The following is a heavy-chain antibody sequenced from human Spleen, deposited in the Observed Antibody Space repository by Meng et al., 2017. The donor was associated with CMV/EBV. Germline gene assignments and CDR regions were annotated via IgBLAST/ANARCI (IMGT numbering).Heavy chain of an antibody. D-gene: IGHD3-16*01. Sequence: ASVKVSCKASGYTFTSYGITWVRQAPGQGLEWMGWISTYNGNTNYAQNLQGRVTMTTDTSTTTAYMEVRSLTPDDTAVYYCARDGVYGSPLDYWGQGTLVTVSS. CDR3: ARDGVYGSPLDY. J-gene: IGHJ4*02. CDR2: ISTYNGNT. CDR1: GYTFTSYG. V-gene: IGHV1-18*04.